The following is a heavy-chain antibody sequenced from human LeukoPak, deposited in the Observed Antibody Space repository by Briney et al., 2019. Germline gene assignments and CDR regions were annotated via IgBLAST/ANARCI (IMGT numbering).Heavy chain of an antibody. J-gene: IGHJ4*02. V-gene: IGHV3-48*02. CDR1: GFTFSTYS. Sequence: GGSLRLSCAASGFTFSTYSMNWVRQAPGKGLEWISYISSSTSTIFYADSVKGRFTISRDNAKNSLYLQMNSLRDEDTAVYYCARDRPLIGGFDYWGQGTLVTVSS. CDR2: ISSSTSTI. CDR3: ARDRPLIGGFDY. D-gene: IGHD3-16*01.